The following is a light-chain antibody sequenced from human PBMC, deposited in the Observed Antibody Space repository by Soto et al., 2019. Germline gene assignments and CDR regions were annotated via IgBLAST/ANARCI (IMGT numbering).Light chain of an antibody. J-gene: IGKJ1*01. CDR3: QQCGISLPLT. CDR1: QSISSAY. Sequence: EIVLTQSPGTLSLSPGDRATLSCMASQSISSAYLAWYQQRRCQAPRLLIYASSSRATGIPDRFSGSGSVTDFPRTISRLEPEVFAVYYCQQCGISLPLTFGQGTKVEMK. V-gene: IGKV3-20*01. CDR2: ASS.